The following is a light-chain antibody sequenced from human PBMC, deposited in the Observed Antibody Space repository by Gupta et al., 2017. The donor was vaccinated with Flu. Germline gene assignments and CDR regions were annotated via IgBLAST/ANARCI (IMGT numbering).Light chain of an antibody. CDR1: QSIYNF. CDR2: AAS. Sequence: DIQMTQSPSSLSASVGDRVTITCRASQSIYNFLNWYQEKPGKAPKLLIYAASKVQSGVPSRFRGSGSGTDFTLTITSLQPEDFATYYCQQSYAVFSFGPGTRVDIK. J-gene: IGKJ3*01. V-gene: IGKV1-39*01. CDR3: QQSYAVFS.